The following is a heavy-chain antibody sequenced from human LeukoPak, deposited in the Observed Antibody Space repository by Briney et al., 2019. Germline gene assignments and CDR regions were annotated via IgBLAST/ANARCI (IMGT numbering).Heavy chain of an antibody. D-gene: IGHD6-13*01. CDR1: GYTLTELS. CDR3: ARDVGGSSWRENYYYYMDV. Sequence: GASVKASCEVSGYTLTELSMHWVRQAPGQGLEWMGWISAYNGNTNYAQKLQGRVTMTTDTSTSTAYMELRSLRSDDTAVYYCARDVGGSSWRENYYYYMDVWGKGTTVTISS. CDR2: ISAYNGNT. J-gene: IGHJ6*03. V-gene: IGHV1-18*01.